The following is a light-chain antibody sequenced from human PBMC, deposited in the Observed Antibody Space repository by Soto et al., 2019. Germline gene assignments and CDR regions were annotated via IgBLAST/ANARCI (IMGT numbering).Light chain of an antibody. V-gene: IGKV3-15*01. J-gene: IGKJ4*01. CDR2: STS. CDR1: QSVNNN. CDR3: QQYHTWPLT. Sequence: EIVMTQSPATLSVSPGEGATLSCRASQSVNNNLAWYQQTPGRAPRLLIYSTSTRAIDTADRFSGSGSGTDFTLTVSSLQSEDVAVYYCQQYHTWPLTFGGGTKVEI.